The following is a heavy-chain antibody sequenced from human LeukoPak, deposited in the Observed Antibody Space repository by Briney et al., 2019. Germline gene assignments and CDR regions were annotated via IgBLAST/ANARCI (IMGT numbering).Heavy chain of an antibody. CDR1: GGSISSYY. J-gene: IGHJ3*02. D-gene: IGHD2-2*01. V-gene: IGHV4-59*01. CDR2: IYYSGST. CDR3: ARDSTPTSAFDI. Sequence: SETLSLTCTVSGGSISSYYWSWIRQPPGKGLEWIGYIYYSGSTNYNPSLKSRVTISVDTSKNQFSLKLSSVTAADTAVYYCARDSTPTSAFDIWGQGTMVTVSS.